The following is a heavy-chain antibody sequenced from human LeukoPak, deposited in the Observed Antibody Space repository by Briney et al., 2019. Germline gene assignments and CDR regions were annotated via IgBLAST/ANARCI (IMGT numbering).Heavy chain of an antibody. Sequence: SETLSLTCTVSGGSISSSSYYWGWIRQPPGKGLEWIGSIYYSGSTYHNPSLKSRVTISVDTSKNQLSLKLSSVTAADTAVYYCARPAAGNYYYYYMDAWGKGTTVTVSS. D-gene: IGHD6-13*01. CDR3: ARPAAGNYYYYYMDA. CDR1: GGSISSSSYY. V-gene: IGHV4-39*01. CDR2: IYYSGST. J-gene: IGHJ6*03.